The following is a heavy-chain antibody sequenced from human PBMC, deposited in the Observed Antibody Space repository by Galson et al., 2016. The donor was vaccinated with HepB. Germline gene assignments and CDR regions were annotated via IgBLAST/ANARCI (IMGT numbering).Heavy chain of an antibody. CDR3: ARSVEGSFDS. V-gene: IGHV3-48*04. CDR1: GFTFRSYS. J-gene: IGHJ4*02. CDR2: ISVHYTI. Sequence: SLRLSCAASGFTFRSYSMNWVRQAPGKGLEWVSYISVHYTIYYADSVRGRFTISRDNAKNSVYLQMNSLRAEDTAVYFCARSVEGSFDSWGQGALVTVSS.